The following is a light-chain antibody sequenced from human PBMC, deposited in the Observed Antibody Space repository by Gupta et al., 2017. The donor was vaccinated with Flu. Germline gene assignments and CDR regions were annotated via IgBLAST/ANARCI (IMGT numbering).Light chain of an antibody. J-gene: IGLJ3*02. Sequence: QLVLTQSPSASASLGASVKLTCTLSSGHSNYAIAWHQQQPEKGPRYLMKVNGDGSHNKGDGIPDRFAGSSSGAERYLTISSLQSEDEADYYCQTWGAGIRVFGGGTKLTVL. CDR2: VNGDGSH. CDR3: QTWGAGIRV. CDR1: SGHSNYA. V-gene: IGLV4-69*01.